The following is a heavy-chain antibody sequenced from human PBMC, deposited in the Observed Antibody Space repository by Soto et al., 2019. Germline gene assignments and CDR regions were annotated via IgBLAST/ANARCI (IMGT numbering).Heavy chain of an antibody. J-gene: IGHJ4*02. CDR2: IYHTGTT. CDR3: AGSVHF. D-gene: IGHD3-10*01. V-gene: IGHV4-4*02. CDR1: VAYINRDNW. Sequence: QVQLQESGPGLVNPSGTLSLTCAVSVAYINRDNWWTWVRQPPGKVLEWIGDIYHTGTTNYDSYLKSRATISIDESKSHFSINHNSVTAADTAVYYCAGSVHFWGQGTLVAVSS.